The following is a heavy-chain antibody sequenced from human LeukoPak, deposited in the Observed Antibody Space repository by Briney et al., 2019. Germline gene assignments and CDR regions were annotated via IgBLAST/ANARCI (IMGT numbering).Heavy chain of an antibody. CDR3: AKITINTPLYTSPWYNGELTFEL. CDR2: VSGSGGNI. J-gene: IGHJ3*01. CDR1: GFTFSSFA. D-gene: IGHD6-19*01. Sequence: PGGSLRLSCAASGFTFSSFAMGWVRQAPGKGLEWVSTVSGSGGNIYYADSAKGRFTISRDNSKHTLYLQMNSLRADDTAVYYCAKITINTPLYTSPWYNGELTFELWGQGTMVT. V-gene: IGHV3-23*01.